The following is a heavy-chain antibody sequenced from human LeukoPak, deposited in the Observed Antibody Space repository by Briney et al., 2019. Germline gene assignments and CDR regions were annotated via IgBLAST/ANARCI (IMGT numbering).Heavy chain of an antibody. J-gene: IGHJ6*02. CDR1: GYTFTGYY. D-gene: IGHD6-19*01. CDR2: SNPNSGGT. CDR3: ARVIGIAVAGTSGMDV. Sequence: ASVKVSCKASGYTFTGYYMHWVRQAPGQGLEWMGWSNPNSGGTNYAQKFQGRDTMTRDTSISTAYMELSRLRSDDTAVYYCARVIGIAVAGTSGMDVWGQGTTVTVSS. V-gene: IGHV1-2*02.